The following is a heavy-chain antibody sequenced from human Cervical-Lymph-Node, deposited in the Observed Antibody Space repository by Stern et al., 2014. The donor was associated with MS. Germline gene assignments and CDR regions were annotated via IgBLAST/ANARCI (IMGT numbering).Heavy chain of an antibody. CDR1: GYIFINYF. CDR3: ARGRGLTSVLDY. Sequence: QVQLGQSGAEVRKPGASLNVSCKASGYIFINYFVHWVRQAPGQGLECMGKVNPRSGSTSHAQKFQGRVTLTRDTSTSTVSMELGNLTSDDTAVYYCARGRGLTSVLDYWGQGTVVAVSS. V-gene: IGHV1-46*01. D-gene: IGHD1-20*01. CDR2: VNPRSGST. J-gene: IGHJ4*02.